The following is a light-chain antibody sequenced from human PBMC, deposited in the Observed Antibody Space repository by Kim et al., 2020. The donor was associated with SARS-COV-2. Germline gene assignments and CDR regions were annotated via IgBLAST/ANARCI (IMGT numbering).Light chain of an antibody. CDR2: GAA. CDR3: QQYDVWPRS. V-gene: IGKV3-15*01. J-gene: IGKJ1*01. Sequence: VSPGERATLSCRASQSVGRHLAWYQKKPGQAPRLLIHGAATRATGIPDRFGGSGSGTEFTLTISSLQSEDVAVYYCQQYDVWPRSFGQGTKVDIK. CDR1: QSVGRH.